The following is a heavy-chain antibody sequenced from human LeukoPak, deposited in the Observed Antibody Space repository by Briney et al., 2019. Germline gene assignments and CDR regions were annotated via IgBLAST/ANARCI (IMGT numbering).Heavy chain of an antibody. Sequence: GGSLRLSCAASGFTFDDYAMHWVRQAPGKGLEWVSGISWNSGSIGYADSVKGRFTISRDNAKNSLYLQMNSLRAEDTAVYYCARHEGFGELLGAFDIWGQGTMVTVSS. J-gene: IGHJ3*02. CDR3: ARHEGFGELLGAFDI. CDR1: GFTFDDYA. CDR2: ISWNSGSI. D-gene: IGHD3-10*01. V-gene: IGHV3-9*01.